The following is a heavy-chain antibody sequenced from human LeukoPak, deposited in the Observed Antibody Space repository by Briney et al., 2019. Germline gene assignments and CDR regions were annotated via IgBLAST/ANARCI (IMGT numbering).Heavy chain of an antibody. D-gene: IGHD3-22*01. J-gene: IGHJ4*02. CDR2: INHSGST. CDR1: GGSFSGYY. V-gene: IGHV4-34*01. CDR3: ARGPEDYYDSSGYYGNDY. Sequence: SETLSLTCAVYGGSFSGYYWSWIRQPPGKGLEWIGEINHSGSTNHNPSLKSRVTLSVDTSKNQFSLKLSSVTAADTAVYYCARGPEDYYDSSGYYGNDYWGQGTLVTVSS.